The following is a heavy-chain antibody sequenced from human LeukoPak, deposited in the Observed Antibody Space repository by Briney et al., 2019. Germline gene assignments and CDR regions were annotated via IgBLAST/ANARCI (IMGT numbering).Heavy chain of an antibody. Sequence: GGSLRLSCAASGFTFSSYAMSWVRQAPGKGLEWVSAIRGSGDSTYYADSVKGRFTISRENSQNTLYLQMNSLRAEDTAIYFCAKGKDRGCSSGTCYREYYFDSWGQGTLVTVSS. CDR1: GFTFSSYA. CDR3: AKGKDRGCSSGTCYREYYFDS. CDR2: IRGSGDST. J-gene: IGHJ4*02. D-gene: IGHD2-15*01. V-gene: IGHV3-23*01.